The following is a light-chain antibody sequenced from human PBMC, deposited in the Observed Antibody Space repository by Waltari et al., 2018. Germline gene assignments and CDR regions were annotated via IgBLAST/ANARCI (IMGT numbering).Light chain of an antibody. V-gene: IGLV8-61*01. CDR1: SGSVSTSSS. J-gene: IGLJ3*02. CDR3: VLYMGGGIM. Sequence: QTVVTQEPSLSVSPGGTVTLTCGLRSGSVSTSSSHSLYQPTPDQAPRPLIYSTNPRSSGVPDRFSGSILGNKAALTITGAQADDECDYHCVLYMGGGIMFGGGTKLTVL. CDR2: STN.